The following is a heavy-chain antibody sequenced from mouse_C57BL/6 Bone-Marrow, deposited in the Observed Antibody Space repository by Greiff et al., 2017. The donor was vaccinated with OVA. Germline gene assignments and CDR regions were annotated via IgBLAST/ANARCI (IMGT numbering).Heavy chain of an antibody. CDR2: IDPEDGDT. J-gene: IGHJ2*01. CDR1: GFNIKDYY. V-gene: IGHV14-1*01. D-gene: IGHD1-1*01. Sequence: EVQLVESGAELVRPGASVKLSCTASGFNIKDYYMHWVKQRPEQGLEWIGRIDPEDGDTEYDPKFPGKATMTADISSNTAYLQLSSLTSKYTAVYYCTVGGRNWGQGTTLTVSS. CDR3: TVGGRN.